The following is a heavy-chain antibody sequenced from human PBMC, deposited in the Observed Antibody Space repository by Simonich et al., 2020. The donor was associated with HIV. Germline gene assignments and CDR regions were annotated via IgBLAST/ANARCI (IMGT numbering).Heavy chain of an antibody. CDR2: ISWNSGSI. J-gene: IGHJ4*02. Sequence: EVQLVESGGGLVQPGRSLRLSCAASGFTFDDYAMHWVRQAPGKGLEGVAGISWNSGSIGYADSVKGRFTISRDNAKNSLYLQMNSLRAEDTALYYCAKDRSSAMVTYFDYWGQGTLVTVSS. CDR1: GFTFDDYA. CDR3: AKDRSSAMVTYFDY. D-gene: IGHD5-18*01. V-gene: IGHV3-9*01.